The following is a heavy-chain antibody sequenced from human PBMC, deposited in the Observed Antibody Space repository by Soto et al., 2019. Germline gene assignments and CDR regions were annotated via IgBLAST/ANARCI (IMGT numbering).Heavy chain of an antibody. Sequence: SETLSLICTVSGDSISTFYWGWMRQSPGKELEWIGYVYYTGSTNYNPSLKSRVTISVDRSKNQFSLKLTSANAADTAVYYCARGRTVRNYADDSSDYFYFFDYWGQGTQVTV. V-gene: IGHV4-59*01. D-gene: IGHD3-22*01. CDR2: VYYTGST. J-gene: IGHJ4*02. CDR3: ARGRTVRNYADDSSDYFYFFDY. CDR1: GDSISTFY.